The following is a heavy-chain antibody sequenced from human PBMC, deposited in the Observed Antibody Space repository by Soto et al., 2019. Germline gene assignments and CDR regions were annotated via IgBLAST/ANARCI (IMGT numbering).Heavy chain of an antibody. CDR3: AMGLAAAGPFDY. CDR1: GFTFRSSA. V-gene: IGHV3-23*01. J-gene: IGHJ4*02. CDR2: TSGSGGRT. D-gene: IGHD6-13*01. Sequence: PGGSLRLSCAASGFTFRSSAMSWVRQAPGKGLEWVSVTSGSGGRTYNTDSVKGRFTISRDNSKNTMYLQMNSLRAEDTAVYYCAMGLAAAGPFDYWGQGTLVTVSS.